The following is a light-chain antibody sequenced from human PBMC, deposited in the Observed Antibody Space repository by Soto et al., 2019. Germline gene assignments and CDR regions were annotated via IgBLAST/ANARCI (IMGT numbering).Light chain of an antibody. J-gene: IGLJ1*01. CDR3: GSWDSNLNTFV. Sequence: QSVLTQPPSVSTAPGQKVTISCSGRASNIGNNFVSWYQRLPGTAPKLLIGDNDSRPSGIPDRFSGSKSGTSATLGITGVQTADEADYFCGSWDSNLNTFVFGTGTKLTVL. CDR1: ASNIGNNF. CDR2: DND. V-gene: IGLV1-51*01.